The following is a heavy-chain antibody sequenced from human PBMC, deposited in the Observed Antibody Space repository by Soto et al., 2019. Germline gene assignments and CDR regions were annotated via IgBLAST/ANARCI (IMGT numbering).Heavy chain of an antibody. J-gene: IGHJ4*02. CDR3: ARDRGGNLDY. CDR1: GFTVSSSY. CDR2: IYSGGNT. V-gene: IGHV3-53*01. Sequence: EVQLVESGGGLIQPGGSLRLSCAASGFTVSSSYMSWVRQAPGKGLEWVSGIYSGGNTYYAESVKDRFTISRDNSKNTLYLQINSLRAEDTAVYYCARDRGGNLDYWGQGTLVTVSS. D-gene: IGHD2-15*01.